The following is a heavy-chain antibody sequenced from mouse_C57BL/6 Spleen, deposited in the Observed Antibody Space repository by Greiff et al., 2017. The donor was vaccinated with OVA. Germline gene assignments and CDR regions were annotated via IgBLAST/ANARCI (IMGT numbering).Heavy chain of an antibody. V-gene: IGHV1-55*01. CDR3: ARSGFSYWYFDV. D-gene: IGHD3-2*02. CDR1: GYTFTSYW. CDR2: IYPGSGST. J-gene: IGHJ1*03. Sequence: QVQLQQPGAELVKPGASVKMSCKASGYTFTSYWITWVKQRPGQGLEWIGDIYPGSGSTNYNEKFKSKATLTVDTSSSTAYMQLSSLTSEDSAVYYCARSGFSYWYFDVWGTGTTVTVSS.